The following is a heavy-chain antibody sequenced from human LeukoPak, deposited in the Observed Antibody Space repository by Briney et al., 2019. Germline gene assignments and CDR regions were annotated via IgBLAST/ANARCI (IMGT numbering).Heavy chain of an antibody. D-gene: IGHD2-8*01. V-gene: IGHV1-2*02. Sequence: ASVKVSCKASGYTFTSYDINWVRQATGQGLEWMGWINPNSGTTKYAQKFQGRVTVTRDTSTSTAYMELSGLRTDDTAAYYCARVEYCTKGVCINFDLWGQGTLVTVSS. CDR2: INPNSGTT. J-gene: IGHJ4*02. CDR1: GYTFTSYD. CDR3: ARVEYCTKGVCINFDL.